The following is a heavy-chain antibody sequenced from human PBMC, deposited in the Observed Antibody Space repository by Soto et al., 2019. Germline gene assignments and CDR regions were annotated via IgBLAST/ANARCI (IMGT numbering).Heavy chain of an antibody. D-gene: IGHD3-10*01. CDR3: AKAAYYYGSGSYFPFDY. CDR1: GFTFSSHG. J-gene: IGHJ4*02. Sequence: EVQLLESGGGLVQPGGSLRLSCAASGFTFSSHGMSWVRQAPGKGLEWVSSISGSGGSTYYADSVKGRFTISRDNSKNKLYLQMNSLRVEETAVYYCAKAAYYYGSGSYFPFDYWGQGTLVTVSS. V-gene: IGHV3-23*01. CDR2: ISGSGGST.